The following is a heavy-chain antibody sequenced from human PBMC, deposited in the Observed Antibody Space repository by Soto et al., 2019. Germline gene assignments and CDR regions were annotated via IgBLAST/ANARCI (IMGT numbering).Heavy chain of an antibody. D-gene: IGHD6-13*01. Sequence: ASVKVSCKASGGTFSSYAISWVRQAPGQGLEWMGGIIPIFGTANYAQKFQGRVTITADESTSTAYMELSSLRSEDTAVYYCARGLKGSSSWYYYFDYWGQGTLVTVSS. V-gene: IGHV1-69*13. CDR3: ARGLKGSSSWYYYFDY. CDR1: GGTFSSYA. CDR2: IIPIFGTA. J-gene: IGHJ4*02.